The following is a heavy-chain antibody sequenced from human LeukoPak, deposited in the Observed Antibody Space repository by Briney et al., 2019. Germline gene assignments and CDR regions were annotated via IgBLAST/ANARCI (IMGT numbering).Heavy chain of an antibody. CDR3: GALYDSGGYYDY. D-gene: IGHD3-22*01. CDR2: IYSGGST. V-gene: IGHV3-53*01. J-gene: IGHJ4*02. CDR1: GLTVGSNH. Sequence: GGSLRLSCAASGLTVGSNHMSWVRQAPGKGLEWVSVIYSGGSTSYTDSVKGRFTISRDNSKNTLYLQMNSLRAEDTAVYYCGALYDSGGYYDYWGQGTLVTVSS.